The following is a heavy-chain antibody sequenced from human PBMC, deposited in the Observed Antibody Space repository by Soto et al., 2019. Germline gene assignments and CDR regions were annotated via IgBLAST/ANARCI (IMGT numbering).Heavy chain of an antibody. J-gene: IGHJ6*02. CDR2: IAGSGGNT. CDR3: AKASEGFGELFHYYYGLDV. Sequence: GGSLRLSCAASGFTFGSYAMSWVRQAPGKGLEWVSGIAGSGGNTYYADSVKGRFTISRDNSKNTLYLQMNSLRAEDTAVYYCAKASEGFGELFHYYYGLDVWGQGTTVTVSS. D-gene: IGHD3-10*01. V-gene: IGHV3-23*01. CDR1: GFTFGSYA.